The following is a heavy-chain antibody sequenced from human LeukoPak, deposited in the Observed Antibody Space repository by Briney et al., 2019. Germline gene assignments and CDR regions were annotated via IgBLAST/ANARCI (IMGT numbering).Heavy chain of an antibody. V-gene: IGHV1-2*02. CDR1: GFTYTGYY. Sequence: ASVKVSCKASGFTYTGYYIHWVRQAPGQGLEWMGYINPHSGVTSSPQKFQGRVTMTTDTSISAAYMELSSLLSDDTAMYYCVREGNELLSKNFDYRGQGTLVTVYS. CDR2: INPHSGVT. J-gene: IGHJ4*02. CDR3: VREGNELLSKNFDY. D-gene: IGHD2-21*02.